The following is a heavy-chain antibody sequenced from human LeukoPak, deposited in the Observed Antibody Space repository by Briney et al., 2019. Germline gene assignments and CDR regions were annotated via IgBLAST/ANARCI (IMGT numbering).Heavy chain of an antibody. CDR1: GGTFSSYA. CDR2: IIPIFGTA. Sequence: SVKVSCKASGGTFSSYAISWVRQAPGQGLEWMGGIIPIFGTANYAQKFQGRVTITADKSTSTAYMELSSLRSEDTAVYYCARGRGSYSFYYYMDVWGKGTTVTVSS. D-gene: IGHD1-26*01. CDR3: ARGRGSYSFYYYMDV. J-gene: IGHJ6*03. V-gene: IGHV1-69*06.